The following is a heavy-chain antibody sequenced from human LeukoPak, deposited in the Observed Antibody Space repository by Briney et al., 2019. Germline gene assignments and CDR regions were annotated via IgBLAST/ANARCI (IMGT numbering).Heavy chain of an antibody. Sequence: ASVKVSCKVSGYSPTEFSMHWVRQAPGKRLERMGGFDPEVGETIYAQKFQGRVTMTGHTSTDTAYMELSSLRSEDTAVYYCATYYYDSSGYRTFDYWGQGTLVTVSS. CDR3: ATYYYDSSGYRTFDY. V-gene: IGHV1-24*01. J-gene: IGHJ4*02. CDR1: GYSPTEFS. D-gene: IGHD3-22*01. CDR2: FDPEVGET.